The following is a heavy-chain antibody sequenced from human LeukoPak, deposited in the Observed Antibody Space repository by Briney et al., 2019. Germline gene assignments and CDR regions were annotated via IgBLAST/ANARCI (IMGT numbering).Heavy chain of an antibody. J-gene: IGHJ5*02. CDR1: GFTFSSYG. CDR2: ISGSGGST. CDR3: ARTYGSGSYGP. D-gene: IGHD3-10*01. Sequence: GGSLRLSCAASGFTFSSYGMSWVRQAPGKGLEWVSAISGSGGSTYYADSVKGRFTISRDNAKNSLYLQMNSLRAEDTAVYYCARTYGSGSYGPWGQGTLVTVSS. V-gene: IGHV3-23*01.